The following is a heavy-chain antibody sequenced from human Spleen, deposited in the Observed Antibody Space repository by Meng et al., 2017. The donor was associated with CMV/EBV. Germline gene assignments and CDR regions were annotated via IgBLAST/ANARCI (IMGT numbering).Heavy chain of an antibody. V-gene: IGHV2-26*02. Sequence: SGPTLVKPTETLTLTCSISGFSFNSPTMGVSWIRQPPGKALEWLAHIFSNGEKSYSTSLKPRLTISKDTSKRQVVLIMSNMDPVDTGRYFCARVISSGTDYHYGLDVWGQGTTVTVSS. D-gene: IGHD3-16*02. CDR3: ARVISSGTDYHYGLDV. CDR2: IFSNGEK. J-gene: IGHJ6*02. CDR1: GFSFNSPTMG.